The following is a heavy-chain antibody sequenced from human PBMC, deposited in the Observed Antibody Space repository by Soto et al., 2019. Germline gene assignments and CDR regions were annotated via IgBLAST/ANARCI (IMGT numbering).Heavy chain of an antibody. Sequence: SETLSLTCAVYGGSFSGYYWSWIRQPPGKGLEWIGEINHSGSTNYNPSLKSRVTISVDTSKNQFSLKLSSVTAADTAVYYCASRPIFGVAVDYYMDVWGKGTTVTVSS. CDR1: GGSFSGYY. J-gene: IGHJ6*03. CDR3: ASRPIFGVAVDYYMDV. D-gene: IGHD3-3*01. CDR2: INHSGST. V-gene: IGHV4-34*01.